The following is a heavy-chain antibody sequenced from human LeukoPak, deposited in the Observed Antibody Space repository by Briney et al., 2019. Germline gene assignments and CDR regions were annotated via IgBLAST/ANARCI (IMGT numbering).Heavy chain of an antibody. CDR3: AKAFTTVTTLYPVDI. CDR2: ISGSGGSAGST. D-gene: IGHD4-17*01. J-gene: IGHJ3*02. Sequence: GGSLRLSCEASGFTFRNYAMSWVRQAPGKGLEWVSGISGSGGSAGSTYYADSVKGRFTISRDNSKNTLYLQMNSLRAEDTAVYYCAKAFTTVTTLYPVDIWGQGTMVTVSS. V-gene: IGHV3-23*01. CDR1: GFTFRNYA.